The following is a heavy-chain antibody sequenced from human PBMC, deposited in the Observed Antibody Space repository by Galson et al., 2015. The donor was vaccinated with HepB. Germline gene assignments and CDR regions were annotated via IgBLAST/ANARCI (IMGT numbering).Heavy chain of an antibody. D-gene: IGHD2-2*01. CDR2: MNPNSGNT. CDR1: GYTFTSYD. V-gene: IGHV1-8*01. J-gene: IGHJ6*02. CDR3: ARGPAGYCSSTSCYFYYYGVDV. Sequence: SVKVSCKASGYTFTSYDINWVRQATGQGLEWMGWMNPNSGNTGYAQKFQGRVTMTRNTSISTAYMELSSLRSEDTAVYYCARGPAGYCSSTSCYFYYYGVDVWGQGTTVTVSS.